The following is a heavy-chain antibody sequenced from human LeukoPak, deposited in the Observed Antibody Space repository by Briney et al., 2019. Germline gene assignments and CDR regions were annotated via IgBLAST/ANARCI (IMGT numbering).Heavy chain of an antibody. D-gene: IGHD2-8*01. V-gene: IGHV3-21*01. CDR3: VRDKYDICNYAYFDS. Sequence: GGSLRLSCAASGFPSSTHSLNWVRQAPGKGLEWVSSISAGGDFVYYGDSVKGRFTMSRDNAKNSLHLQMDSLTAEDTAVYYCVRDKYDICNYAYFDSWGHGTLVTVSS. CDR1: GFPSSTHS. J-gene: IGHJ4*01. CDR2: ISAGGDFV.